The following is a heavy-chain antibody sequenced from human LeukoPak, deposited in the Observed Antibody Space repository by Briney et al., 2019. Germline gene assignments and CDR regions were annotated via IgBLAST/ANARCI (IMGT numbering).Heavy chain of an antibody. V-gene: IGHV3-7*03. CDR2: IKQDGSEK. CDR3: AKDRDIVLIGHAMDV. D-gene: IGHD2-15*01. CDR1: GFTFSSYW. Sequence: PGGSLRLSCAASGFTFSSYWMSWVRQAPGKGLEWVANIKQDGSEKYYADSVKGRFTISRDNAKNTLYLQMNNLRAEDTAVYYCAKDRDIVLIGHAMDVWGQGTTVSVSS. J-gene: IGHJ6*02.